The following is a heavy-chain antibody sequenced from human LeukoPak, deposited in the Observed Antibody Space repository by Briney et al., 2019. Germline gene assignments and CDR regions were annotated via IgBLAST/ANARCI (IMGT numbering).Heavy chain of an antibody. Sequence: SETLSLTCTVSGGSISSSSYYWGWIRQPPGKGLEWIGSIYYSGSTYYNPSLKSRVTISVDTSKNQFSLKLSSVTAADTAVYYCARQSSSYGFSPSGAFDIWGQGTMVTVSS. D-gene: IGHD5-18*01. CDR1: GGSISSSSYY. CDR2: IYYSGST. CDR3: ARQSSSYGFSPSGAFDI. V-gene: IGHV4-39*01. J-gene: IGHJ3*02.